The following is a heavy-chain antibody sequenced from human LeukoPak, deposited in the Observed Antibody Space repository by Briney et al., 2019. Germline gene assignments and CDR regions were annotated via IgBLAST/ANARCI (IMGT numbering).Heavy chain of an antibody. V-gene: IGHV3-53*01. CDR2: IYKGGST. CDR3: VRGSSWCWEYYFDY. J-gene: IGHJ4*02. CDR1: GFAASNNY. Sequence: GGSLRLSCGVSGFAASNNYMTWVRQAPGKGLEWVSVIYKGGSTYYADSVKGRFTISRDNSKNTLYVQLNSLRDEDTPLYYCVRGSSWCWEYYFDYWAQGTLVSVPS. D-gene: IGHD6-13*01.